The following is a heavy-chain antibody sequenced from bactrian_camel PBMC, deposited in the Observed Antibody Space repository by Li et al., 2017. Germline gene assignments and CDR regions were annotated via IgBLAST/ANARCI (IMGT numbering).Heavy chain of an antibody. V-gene: IGHV3S6*01. J-gene: IGHJ4*01. CDR2: IDSKGIMT. CDR3: AADHNPYCLTGVGLYEYHY. Sequence: VQLVESGGGSVQAGGSLRLSCAASGFTYTRYCMAWFRQAPGKEREEVAHIDSKGIMTYAKSVEGRFTISQDNARNTLYLQMSSLKPEDTAMYYCAADHNPYCLTGVGLYEYHYWGQGTQVTVS. CDR1: GFTYTRYC. D-gene: IGHD1*01.